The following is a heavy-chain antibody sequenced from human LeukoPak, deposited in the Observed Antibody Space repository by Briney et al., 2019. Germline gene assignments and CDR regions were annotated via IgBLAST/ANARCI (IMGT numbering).Heavy chain of an antibody. CDR3: ARDPTVDIVATPYFDY. J-gene: IGHJ4*02. CDR1: GFSFSNYA. Sequence: GGSLRLSCVPSGFSFSNYAMSWVRQAPGKGLEWVAVISYDGSNKYYADSVKGRFTISRDNSKNTLYLQMNSLRAEDTAVYYCARDPTVDIVATPYFDYWGQGTLVTVSS. V-gene: IGHV3-30-3*01. CDR2: ISYDGSNK. D-gene: IGHD5-12*01.